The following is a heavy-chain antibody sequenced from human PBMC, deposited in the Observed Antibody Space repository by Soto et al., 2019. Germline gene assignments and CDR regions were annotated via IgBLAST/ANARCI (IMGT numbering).Heavy chain of an antibody. D-gene: IGHD6-19*01. Sequence: GGSLRLSCAASGFTFRSYAMSWVRQAPGKGLEWLSAISGSGSTTYFADSVKGRLSSSRDNSNNTLYLQMNSLRAEDTAVYYCAKGLDAMAVAATGTFDLWGQGT. CDR1: GFTFRSYA. CDR2: ISGSGSTT. J-gene: IGHJ5*02. V-gene: IGHV3-23*01. CDR3: AKGLDAMAVAATGTFDL.